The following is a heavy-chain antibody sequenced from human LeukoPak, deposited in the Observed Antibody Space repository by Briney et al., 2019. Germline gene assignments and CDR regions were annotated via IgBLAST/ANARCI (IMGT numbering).Heavy chain of an antibody. CDR1: GGSISSGGYS. Sequence: PSETLSLTCAVSGGSISSGGYSWSWIRQPPGKGLEWIGYIYYSGSTYYNPSLKSRVTISVDTSKNQFSLKLSSVTAADTAVYYCARGSWDPWGSGTNWFDPWGQGTLVTVSS. CDR3: ARGSWDPWGSGTNWFDP. CDR2: IYYSGST. J-gene: IGHJ5*02. D-gene: IGHD3-10*01. V-gene: IGHV4-30-4*07.